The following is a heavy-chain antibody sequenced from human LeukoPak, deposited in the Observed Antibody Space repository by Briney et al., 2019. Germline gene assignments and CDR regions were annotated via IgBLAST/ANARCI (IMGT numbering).Heavy chain of an antibody. CDR1: GYTFTSYG. D-gene: IGHD3-10*01. Sequence: GASVKVSCKASGYTFTSYGISWVRQAPGQGLEWMGWISAYNSNTNYAQKLQGRVTMTTDTSTSTAYMELRSLRSDDTAVYYCARDRWVYGSGSYFGYWGQGTLVTVSS. J-gene: IGHJ4*02. V-gene: IGHV1-18*01. CDR2: ISAYNSNT. CDR3: ARDRWVYGSGSYFGY.